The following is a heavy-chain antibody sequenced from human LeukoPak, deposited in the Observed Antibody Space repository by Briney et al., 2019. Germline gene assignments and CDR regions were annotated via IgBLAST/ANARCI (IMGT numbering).Heavy chain of an antibody. CDR1: GFTFSSYD. J-gene: IGHJ3*02. CDR2: IGTAGDT. D-gene: IGHD5-24*01. Sequence: PGGSLRLSCAASGFTFSSYDMHWVRQATGKSLEWVSAIGTAGDTYYPGSVKGRFTISRENAKNSLYLQMNSLRAGDTAVYYCARGGWLQLRGAFDIWGQGTMVTVSS. V-gene: IGHV3-13*01. CDR3: ARGGWLQLRGAFDI.